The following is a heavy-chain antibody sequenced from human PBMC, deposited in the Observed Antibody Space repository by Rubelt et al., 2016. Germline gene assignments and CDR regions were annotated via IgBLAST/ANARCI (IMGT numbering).Heavy chain of an antibody. Sequence: ETLSLTCTVSGGSISSYYWSWIRQPPGKGLEWIGYIYYSGSTNYNPSLKSRVSISVDTSKNQFSLKLSSVTAADTAEYYCARRPSRDAFDIWGQGTTVTVSS. CDR1: GGSISSYY. CDR2: IYYSGST. J-gene: IGHJ3*02. CDR3: ARRPSRDAFDI. V-gene: IGHV4-59*01.